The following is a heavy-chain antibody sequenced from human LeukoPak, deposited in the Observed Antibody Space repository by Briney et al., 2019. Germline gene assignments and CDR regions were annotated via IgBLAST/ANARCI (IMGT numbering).Heavy chain of an antibody. J-gene: IGHJ4*02. CDR1: GFTFSSYW. CDR2: IKEDGSEE. CDR3: ARSYHYESSGYRHLDY. V-gene: IGHV3-7*01. Sequence: GGSLRLSCAASGFTFSSYWMSWVRQAPGKGLEWVANIKEDGSEEYYVDSVKGRFTISRDNARNSLYLQMNSLRADDTAVYYCARSYHYESSGYRHLDYWGQGTLVTVSS. D-gene: IGHD3-22*01.